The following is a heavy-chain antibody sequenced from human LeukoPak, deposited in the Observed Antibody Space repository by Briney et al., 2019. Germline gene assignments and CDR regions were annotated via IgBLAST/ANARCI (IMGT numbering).Heavy chain of an antibody. CDR3: ARGYYYGSGSPHYWYFDL. CDR2: ISSSGSTI. D-gene: IGHD3-10*01. CDR1: GFTFSDYY. Sequence: GGSLRLSCAASGFTFSDYYMSWIRQAPGKGLEWVSYISSSGSTIYYADSVKGRFTTSRDNSKNTLYLQMNSLRAEDTAVYYCARGYYYGSGSPHYWYFDLWGRGTLVTVSS. V-gene: IGHV3-11*01. J-gene: IGHJ2*01.